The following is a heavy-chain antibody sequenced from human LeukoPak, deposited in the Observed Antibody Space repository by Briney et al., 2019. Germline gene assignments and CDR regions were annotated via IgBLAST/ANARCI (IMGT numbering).Heavy chain of an antibody. D-gene: IGHD3-22*01. J-gene: IGHJ3*02. CDR1: GYTFTSYG. CDR2: ISAYNGNT. CDR3: ARDVPHYYDSSGSGRAFDI. Sequence: ASVKVSCKASGYTFTSYGISWVRQDPGQGLEWMGWISAYNGNTNYAQKLQGRVTMTTDTSTSTAYMELRSLRSDDTAVYYCARDVPHYYDSSGSGRAFDIWGQGTMVTVSS. V-gene: IGHV1-18*01.